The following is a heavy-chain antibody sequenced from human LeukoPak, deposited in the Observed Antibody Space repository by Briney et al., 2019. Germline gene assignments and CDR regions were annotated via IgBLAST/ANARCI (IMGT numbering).Heavy chain of an antibody. D-gene: IGHD4-17*01. V-gene: IGHV4-59*12. CDR3: ARGGPPPGEDDYGDYASRDFDI. J-gene: IGHJ3*02. CDR1: GASISGFY. Sequence: PSETLSLTCTVSGASISGFYWNWIRQPPGKGLEWIGSIYYTGNTDYNPSLQSRVTISLDTSKNQFSLRLSSVTAADTAVYYCARGGPPPGEDDYGDYASRDFDIWGQGTMVTVSS. CDR2: IYYTGNT.